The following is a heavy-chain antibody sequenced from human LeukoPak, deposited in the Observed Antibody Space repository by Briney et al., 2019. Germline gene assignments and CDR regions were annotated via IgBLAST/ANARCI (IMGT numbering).Heavy chain of an antibody. Sequence: SETLSLTCTVSGGSISSYYWSWIRQPPGKGLEWIGYIYYSGSTNYNPSLKSRVTISVDTSKNQFSLKLSSVTAADTAVYYCARAPYYYYYMDVWGKGTTVTVSS. CDR3: ARAPYYYYYMDV. V-gene: IGHV4-59*01. CDR1: GGSISSYY. CDR2: IYYSGST. J-gene: IGHJ6*03.